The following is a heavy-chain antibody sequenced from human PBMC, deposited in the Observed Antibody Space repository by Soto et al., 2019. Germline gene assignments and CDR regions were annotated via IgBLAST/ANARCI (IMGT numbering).Heavy chain of an antibody. D-gene: IGHD6-13*01. CDR2: INSDGSST. Sequence: LRLSFAASGFTFSSYWMHWVRQAPGKGLVWVSRINSDGSSTSYADSVKGRFTISRDNAKNTLYLQMNSLRAEDTAVYYCARVHKTGYSSSWYDYWGQGTLVTVSS. J-gene: IGHJ4*02. CDR1: GFTFSSYW. V-gene: IGHV3-74*01. CDR3: ARVHKTGYSSSWYDY.